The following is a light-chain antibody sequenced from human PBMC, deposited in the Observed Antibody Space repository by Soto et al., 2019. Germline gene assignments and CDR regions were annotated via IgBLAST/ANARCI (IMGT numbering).Light chain of an antibody. V-gene: IGKV4-1*01. CDR3: QQYYSTPPT. J-gene: IGKJ1*01. Sequence: DIVMTQSPDSLSVSLGERATINCKSSQSALYSSNNKNYLAWYQQKPGQPPKLLIYWASTRESGVPDRFSGSGSGTDFTLTISSLQAEDVAVCYCQQYYSTPPTFGQGTKVDI. CDR1: QSALYSSNNKNY. CDR2: WAS.